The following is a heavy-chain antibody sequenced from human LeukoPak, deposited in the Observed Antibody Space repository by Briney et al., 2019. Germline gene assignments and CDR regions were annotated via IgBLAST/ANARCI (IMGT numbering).Heavy chain of an antibody. J-gene: IGHJ4*02. CDR2: IYYSGST. Sequence: PSETLSLTCTVSGGSLSSGGYYWSWIRQHPGKGLEWIGYIYYSGSTYYNPSLKSRVTISVDTSKNQFSLKLSSVTAADTAVYYCAREYKFSGYYYVGVWGQGTLVTVSS. V-gene: IGHV4-31*03. D-gene: IGHD3-22*01. CDR3: AREYKFSGYYYVGV. CDR1: GGSLSSGGYY.